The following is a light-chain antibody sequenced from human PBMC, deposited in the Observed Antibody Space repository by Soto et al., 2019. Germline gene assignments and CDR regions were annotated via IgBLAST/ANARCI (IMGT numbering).Light chain of an antibody. V-gene: IGLV2-14*01. J-gene: IGLJ1*01. Sequence: QSALTQPASVSGSPGQSITISCTGTTSDVGASHYVSWYQHHPGKGPKLILYEVSNRPSGVSTRFSGSKSGNTASLTISGLQGEDEADYFCSSYASGNTLLVFGTGTKVTVL. CDR1: TSDVGASHY. CDR3: SSYASGNTLLV. CDR2: EVS.